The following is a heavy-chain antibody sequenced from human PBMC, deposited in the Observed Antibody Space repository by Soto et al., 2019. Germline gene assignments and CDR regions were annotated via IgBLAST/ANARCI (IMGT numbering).Heavy chain of an antibody. Sequence: GGSLRLSCAASGFTFSSDAMTWVRQAPGKGLEWVSIISGSSGSTYYADSVKGRFTISRDNAKNSLYLQLNGLRAEDTAVYYCARDSAQKRYCSSTSCYTGYYYYGMDVWGQGTTVTVSS. CDR2: ISGSSGST. V-gene: IGHV3-23*01. CDR1: GFTFSSDA. CDR3: ARDSAQKRYCSSTSCYTGYYYYGMDV. D-gene: IGHD2-2*02. J-gene: IGHJ6*02.